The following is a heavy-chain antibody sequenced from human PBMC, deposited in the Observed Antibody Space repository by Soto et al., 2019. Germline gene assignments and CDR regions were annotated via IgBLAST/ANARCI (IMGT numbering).Heavy chain of an antibody. CDR1: GGTFSSYA. CDR3: SSSRYCSSTSCLTNYYYYGMDV. CDR2: IIPIFGTA. V-gene: IGHV1-69*06. Sequence: KVSCKASGGTFSSYAISWVRQAPGQGLEWMGGIIPIFGTANYAQKFQGRVTITADKSTSTAYMELSSLRSEDTAVYYCSSSRYCSSTSCLTNYYYYGMDVWGQGTTVTVSS. J-gene: IGHJ6*02. D-gene: IGHD2-2*01.